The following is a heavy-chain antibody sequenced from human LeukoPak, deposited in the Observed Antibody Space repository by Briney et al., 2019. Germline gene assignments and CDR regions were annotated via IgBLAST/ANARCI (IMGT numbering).Heavy chain of an antibody. CDR1: GFTFSSYA. CDR3: ARDPRRAIAAAGNYYFDY. V-gene: IGHV3-30*04. J-gene: IGHJ4*02. D-gene: IGHD6-13*01. CDR2: ISYDGSNK. Sequence: GGSLRLSCAASGFTFSSYAMHWVRQAPGKGLEWVAVISYDGSNKYYADSVKGRFTISRDNSKNTLYLQMNSLRAEDTAVYYCARDPRRAIAAAGNYYFDYWGQGTLVTVSP.